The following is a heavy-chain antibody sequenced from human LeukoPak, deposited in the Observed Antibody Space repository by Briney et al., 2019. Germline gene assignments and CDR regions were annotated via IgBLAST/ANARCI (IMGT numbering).Heavy chain of an antibody. CDR1: GFTFDDYA. CDR3: AKDVREWLVKGGGMDV. J-gene: IGHJ6*02. V-gene: IGHV3-9*01. D-gene: IGHD6-19*01. CDR2: ISWNSGSI. Sequence: GGSLRLSCAASGFTFDDYAMHWVRQAPGKGLEWVSGISWNSGSIGYADSVKGRFTISRDNAKNSLYLQMNSLRAEDTALYYCAKDVREWLVKGGGMDVWGQGTTVTVSS.